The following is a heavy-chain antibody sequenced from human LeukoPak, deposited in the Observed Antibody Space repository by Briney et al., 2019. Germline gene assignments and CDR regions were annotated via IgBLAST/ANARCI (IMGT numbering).Heavy chain of an antibody. J-gene: IGHJ6*03. V-gene: IGHV4-34*01. Sequence: KPSETLSLTCAVYGGSFSGYYWSWIRQPPGKGLEWIGEINHSGSTNYNPSLKSRVTISVDTSKNQFSLKLSSVTAADTAVYYCAVTPGTLAARPKYNYYYYMDVWGKGTTVTVSS. CDR1: GGSFSGYY. CDR2: INHSGST. CDR3: AVTPGTLAARPKYNYYYYMDV. D-gene: IGHD6-6*01.